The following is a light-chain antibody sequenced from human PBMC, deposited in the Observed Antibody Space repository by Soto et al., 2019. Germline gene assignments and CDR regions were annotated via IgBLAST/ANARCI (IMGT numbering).Light chain of an antibody. J-gene: IGKJ1*01. CDR1: QSISSW. Sequence: DIQMTQSPSTLSASVGDRVTITCRASQSISSWLAWYQQKPGKAPNLLIYDASNLESGVPSRFSGSESGTEFTLTIRCLQPDDFATYYCQQYKSYPWTFGQGTTVEIK. CDR2: DAS. V-gene: IGKV1-5*01. CDR3: QQYKSYPWT.